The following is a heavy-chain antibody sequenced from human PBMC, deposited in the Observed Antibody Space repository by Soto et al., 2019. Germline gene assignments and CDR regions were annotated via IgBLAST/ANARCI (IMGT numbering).Heavy chain of an antibody. CDR2: ISYDGSNK. Sequence: GGSLRLSCAASGFTFSSYAMHWVRQAPGKGLEWVAVISYDGSNKYYADSVKGRFTISRDNSKNTLYLQMNSLRAEDTAVYYCARAPRSSWTYYYYYGMAVWGQGTTVTGSS. CDR3: ARAPRSSWTYYYYYGMAV. J-gene: IGHJ6*02. V-gene: IGHV3-30-3*01. D-gene: IGHD6-13*01. CDR1: GFTFSSYA.